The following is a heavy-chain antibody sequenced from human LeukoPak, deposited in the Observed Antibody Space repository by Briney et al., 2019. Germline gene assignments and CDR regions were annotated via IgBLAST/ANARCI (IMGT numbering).Heavy chain of an antibody. CDR1: GFSFSSYE. J-gene: IGHJ4*02. D-gene: IGHD2-15*01. V-gene: IGHV3-48*03. Sequence: GGSLRLSCAASGFSFSSYEMNWVRQAPGKGLEWVSYISNTGSTIYYADSVKGRFTISRDNAKNSLYLQMNSPRAEDTAVYYCPREGSLSDYCSGGSCYSLLAPRPFDYWGQGTLVTVSS. CDR3: PREGSLSDYCSGGSCYSLLAPRPFDY. CDR2: ISNTGSTI.